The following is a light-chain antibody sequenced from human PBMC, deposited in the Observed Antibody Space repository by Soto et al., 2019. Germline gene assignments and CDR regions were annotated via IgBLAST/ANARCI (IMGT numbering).Light chain of an antibody. J-gene: IGLJ1*01. Sequence: ALTQPASVSGSPGQSITISCTGTSSDVGGYNHVSWYQQHPGKAPKLMIYDVSNRPSGVSNRFSSSKSGNTASLTISGLQAEDEAGYCCRSYLRCIPSLFGTGTKVTVL. CDR2: DVS. V-gene: IGLV2-14*01. CDR1: SSDVGGYNH. CDR3: RSYLRCIPSL.